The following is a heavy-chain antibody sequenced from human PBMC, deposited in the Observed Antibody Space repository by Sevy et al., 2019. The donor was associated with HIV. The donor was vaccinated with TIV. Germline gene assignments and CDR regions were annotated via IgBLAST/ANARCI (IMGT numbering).Heavy chain of an antibody. CDR2: ISGFGNT. CDR3: AKVLNPALESMMEVTVRSLKGFDV. CDR1: GFTFNTHV. Sequence: GGSLRLSCAASGFTFNTHVMNWVRQAPGKGLEWVSSISGFGNTYYADSVRGRFTISRDNAKNTLYLQMNSLRADDTAVYYCAKVLNPALESMMEVTVRSLKGFDVGDKGQWSPSPQ. V-gene: IGHV3-23*01. J-gene: IGHJ3*01. D-gene: IGHD3-22*01.